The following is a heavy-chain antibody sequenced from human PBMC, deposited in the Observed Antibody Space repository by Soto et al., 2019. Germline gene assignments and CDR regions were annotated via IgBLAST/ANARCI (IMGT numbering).Heavy chain of an antibody. J-gene: IGHJ6*04. Sequence: EVQLVESGGGLVQPGGSLRLSCATSGFILSDCAMNWVRQAPGKGLEWVSYISSSSSVIDYAGSVKGRFTVSRDNARNSLYLQMNSLRAEDTAVYYCARDLSWGSMDVWGKGTTVTVSS. D-gene: IGHD3-16*01. CDR3: ARDLSWGSMDV. CDR1: GFILSDCA. V-gene: IGHV3-48*01. CDR2: ISSSSSVI.